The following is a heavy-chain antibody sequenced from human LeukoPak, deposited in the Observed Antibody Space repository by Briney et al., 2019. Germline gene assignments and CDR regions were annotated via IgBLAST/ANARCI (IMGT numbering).Heavy chain of an antibody. D-gene: IGHD5-24*01. CDR1: GYTFTSYY. J-gene: IGHJ6*03. CDR3: ARDVRPPRDGYYYYMDV. CDR2: INPSGGST. Sequence: GASVKVSCKASGYTFTSYYMHWVRQAPGQGLEWMGIINPSGGSTSYAQKFQGRVTMTRDMSTSTVYMELSSLRSEDTAVYYCARDVRPPRDGYYYYMDVWGKGTTVTVSS. V-gene: IGHV1-46*01.